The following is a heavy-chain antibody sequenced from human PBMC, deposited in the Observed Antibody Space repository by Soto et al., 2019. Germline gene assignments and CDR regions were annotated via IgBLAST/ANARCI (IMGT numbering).Heavy chain of an antibody. J-gene: IGHJ4*02. V-gene: IGHV4-59*13. CDR3: ARVPFSGTSGYRYCDN. CDR1: GGSINSYC. Sequence: SETLSLTCTVSGGSINSYCWTWIRQPPGKGLEYIGHVYDSGSTSYKPSLKSRVTISLDTSKNQFSLMMTFITAADTAVYYCARVPFSGTSGYRYCDNWGKGNLVTVSS. D-gene: IGHD5-12*01. CDR2: VYDSGST.